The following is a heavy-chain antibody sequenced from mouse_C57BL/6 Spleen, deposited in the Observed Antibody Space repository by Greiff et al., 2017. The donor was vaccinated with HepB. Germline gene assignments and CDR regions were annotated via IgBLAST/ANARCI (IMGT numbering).Heavy chain of an antibody. CDR1: GFSLTSYA. V-gene: IGHV2-9-1*01. J-gene: IGHJ4*01. CDR3: ARNYGSSLGYSMDY. D-gene: IGHD1-1*01. Sequence: VMLVESGHGLVAHSQRLSITCTVSGFSLTSYAISRVRQPPGKGLEWPGVIWTGGGTNYNSALTSRLSISKDNSKSQVFLKMNSLKTDDTDRYYCARNYGSSLGYSMDYWGQGTSVTVSS. CDR2: IWTGGGT.